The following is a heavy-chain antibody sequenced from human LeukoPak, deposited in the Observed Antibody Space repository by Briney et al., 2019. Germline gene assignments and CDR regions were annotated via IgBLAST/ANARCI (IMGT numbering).Heavy chain of an antibody. Sequence: GGSLRLSCAASGLTFDDYGMTWVRHAPGKGLELVSGINWNGGSTGYADSVKGRFTISRDNAKNSLYLRMNSLRAEDTALYYCARAGLYNWNYEGTTYFDFWGQGTLVTVSA. CDR3: ARAGLYNWNYEGTTYFDF. D-gene: IGHD1-7*01. J-gene: IGHJ4*02. V-gene: IGHV3-20*04. CDR2: INWNGGST. CDR1: GLTFDDYG.